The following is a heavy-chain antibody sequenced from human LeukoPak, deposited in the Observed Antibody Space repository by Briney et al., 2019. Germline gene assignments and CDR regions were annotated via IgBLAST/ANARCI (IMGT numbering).Heavy chain of an antibody. CDR1: GYTFTGYY. CDR2: INPSGGST. V-gene: IGHV1-46*01. Sequence: GASVKVSCKASGYTFTGYYMHWVRQAPGQGLEWMGIINPSGGSTRYAQKFQGRVTMTRDTSTSTVYMELSSLRSEDTAVYYCARPSFLYYFDYWGQGTLVTVSS. J-gene: IGHJ4*02. CDR3: ARPSFLYYFDY.